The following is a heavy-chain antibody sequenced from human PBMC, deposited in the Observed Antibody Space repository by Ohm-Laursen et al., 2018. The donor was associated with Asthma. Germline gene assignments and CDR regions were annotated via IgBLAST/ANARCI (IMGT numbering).Heavy chain of an antibody. Sequence: SLRLSCTASGFTFSTYAMHWVRQAPGKGLEWVAVISYDGTTKYYADSVKGRFTFSRDNSKNTLFPQMNSLRAEDTAVYYCARDQGVDYGMDVWGQGTTVTVS. CDR3: ARDQGVDYGMDV. D-gene: IGHD2-15*01. J-gene: IGHJ6*02. CDR2: ISYDGTTK. CDR1: GFTFSTYA. V-gene: IGHV3-30*03.